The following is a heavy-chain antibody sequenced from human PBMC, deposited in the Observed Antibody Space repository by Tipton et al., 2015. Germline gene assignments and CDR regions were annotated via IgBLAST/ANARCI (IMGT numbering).Heavy chain of an antibody. J-gene: IGHJ3*02. V-gene: IGHV3-11*04. CDR2: IDSSGRTI. CDR3: ARDYFYGDPRRAAFDI. CDR1: GFTFSNYY. Sequence: SLRLSCAASGFTFSNYYMSWIRQAPGKGLEWLSYIDSSGRTIYYTDSVKGRFTISRDNAKTSLYLQMNSLRDEDTAVYYCARDYFYGDPRRAAFDIWGQGTMVTVSS. D-gene: IGHD4-17*01.